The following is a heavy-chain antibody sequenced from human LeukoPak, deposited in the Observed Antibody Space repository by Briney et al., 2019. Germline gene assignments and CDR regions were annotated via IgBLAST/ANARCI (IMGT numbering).Heavy chain of an antibody. V-gene: IGHV3-48*04. CDR3: ARETSGIAVAGTMYYFDY. J-gene: IGHJ4*02. CDR2: ISSSSSTI. CDR1: GFTFSSYS. Sequence: GGSLRLSCAASGFTFSSYSMNWVRQAPGKGLEWVSYISSSSSTIYYADSVKGRFTISRDNAKNSLYLQMNSLRAEDTAVYYCARETSGIAVAGTMYYFDYWGQGTLVTVSS. D-gene: IGHD6-19*01.